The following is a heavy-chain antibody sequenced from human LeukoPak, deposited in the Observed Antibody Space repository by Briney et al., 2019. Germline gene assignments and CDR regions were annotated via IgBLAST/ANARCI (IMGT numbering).Heavy chain of an antibody. J-gene: IGHJ5*02. CDR1: GFTFSNYF. CDR2: INSDGTST. D-gene: IGHD2-15*01. Sequence: RGSLRLSCAASGFTFSNYFMHWVRQAPGKGLVWVSRINSDGTSTMYADSVKGRFTISRDNAKNTLYPQMNSLRDEDTAVYYCARRVDATRWFDPWGQGTLVTVSS. CDR3: ARRVDATRWFDP. V-gene: IGHV3-74*03.